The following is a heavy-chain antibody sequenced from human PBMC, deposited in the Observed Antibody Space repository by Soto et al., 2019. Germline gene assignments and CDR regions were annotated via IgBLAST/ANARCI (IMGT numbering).Heavy chain of an antibody. D-gene: IGHD1-1*01. CDR2: IYYTGNT. J-gene: IGHJ4*02. Sequence: QVQLQESGPGLVKPSQTLSLTCTVSGGSISSGGTGSYWTWIRQLPGKGLEWIGYIYYTGNTYYTTSLKSRPTISIDTSENQFSLKLTSLTAADTAVYFCASGHDAYKVRYWGQGTLVTVSS. V-gene: IGHV4-31*03. CDR3: ASGHDAYKVRY. CDR1: GGSISSGGTGSY.